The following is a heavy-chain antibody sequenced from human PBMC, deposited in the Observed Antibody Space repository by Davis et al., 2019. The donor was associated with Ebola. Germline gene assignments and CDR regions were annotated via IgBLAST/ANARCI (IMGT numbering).Heavy chain of an antibody. D-gene: IGHD5-18*01. J-gene: IGHJ6*04. V-gene: IGHV4-38-2*02. CDR1: GYSISSGYY. CDR3: ARDDVYSGYRPLYYGMDV. CDR2: IYYSGST. Sequence: MPGGSLRLSCTVSGYSISSGYYWGWIRQPPGKGLEWIGYIYYSGSTYYNPSLKSRVTISVDTSKNQFSLKLSSVTAADTAVYYCARDDVYSGYRPLYYGMDVWGKGTTVTVSS.